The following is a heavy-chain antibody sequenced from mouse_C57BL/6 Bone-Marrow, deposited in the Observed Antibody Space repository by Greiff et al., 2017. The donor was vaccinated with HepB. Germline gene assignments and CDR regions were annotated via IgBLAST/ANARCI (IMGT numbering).Heavy chain of an antibody. J-gene: IGHJ1*03. D-gene: IGHD4-1*01. Sequence: EVQVVESGGGLVQPGGSLKLSCAASGFTFSDYYMYWVRQTPEKRLEWVAYISNGGGSTYYPDTVKGRFTISRDNAKNTLYLQMSRLKSEDTAMYYCAGSDWDGWYFDVWGTGTTVTVSS. CDR1: GFTFSDYY. V-gene: IGHV5-12*01. CDR3: AGSDWDGWYFDV. CDR2: ISNGGGST.